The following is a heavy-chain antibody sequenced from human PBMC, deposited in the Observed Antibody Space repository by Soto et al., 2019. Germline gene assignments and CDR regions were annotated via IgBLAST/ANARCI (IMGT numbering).Heavy chain of an antibody. D-gene: IGHD6-6*01. V-gene: IGHV4-39*01. CDR2: IYYSGST. CDR3: ARQTSIAGRPFYDAFDI. Sequence: WETLSLTCIVSGGSISSSSYYWGWIRQPPGKGLEWIGSIYYSGSTYYNPSLKSRVTVSVDTSKNQFSLKLSSVTAADTAVYYCARQTSIAGRPFYDAFDIWGQGTMVTVSS. CDR1: GGSISSSSYY. J-gene: IGHJ3*02.